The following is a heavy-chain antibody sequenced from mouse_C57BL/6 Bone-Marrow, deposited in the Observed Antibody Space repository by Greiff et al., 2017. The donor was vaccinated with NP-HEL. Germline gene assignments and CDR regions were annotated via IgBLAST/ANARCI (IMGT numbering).Heavy chain of an antibody. CDR3: ARRADFPFDY. Sequence: VQLQESGAELVRPGTSVKVSCKASGYAFTNYLIEWVKQRPGQGLEWIGVINPGSGGTNYNEKFKGKATLTADKSSSTAYMQLSSLTSEDSAVYFCARRADFPFDYWGQGTTLIVSS. D-gene: IGHD3-1*01. CDR1: GYAFTNYL. V-gene: IGHV1-54*01. J-gene: IGHJ2*01. CDR2: INPGSGGT.